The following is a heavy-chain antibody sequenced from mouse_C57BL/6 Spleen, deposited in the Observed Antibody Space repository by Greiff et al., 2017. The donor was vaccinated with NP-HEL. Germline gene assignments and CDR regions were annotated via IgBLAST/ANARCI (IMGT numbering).Heavy chain of an antibody. CDR3: ASLYYDYYLFDY. V-gene: IGHV1-69*01. Sequence: QVQLQQPGAELVMPGASVKLSCKASGYTFTSYWMHWVKQRPGQGLEWIGEIDPSDSYTNYNQKFKGKSTLTVDKSSSTAYMQLSSLTSEDSAVYDYASLYYDYYLFDYWGQGTLVTVSA. D-gene: IGHD2-4*01. CDR1: GYTFTSYW. J-gene: IGHJ3*01. CDR2: IDPSDSYT.